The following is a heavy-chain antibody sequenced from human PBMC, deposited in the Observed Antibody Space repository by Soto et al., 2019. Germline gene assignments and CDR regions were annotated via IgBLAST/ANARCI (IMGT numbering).Heavy chain of an antibody. CDR3: VRTQWELSLFAP. Sequence: SETLSLTCTVSGGSISSYYWSWFRQPPGKGLEWIGYIYYSGSTNYNPSLKSRVTISVDTSKNQFSLKLSSVTAADTAVYYCVRTQWELSLFAPWGQGTQVTVS. J-gene: IGHJ5*02. CDR2: IYYSGST. V-gene: IGHV4-59*08. CDR1: GGSISSYY. D-gene: IGHD1-26*01.